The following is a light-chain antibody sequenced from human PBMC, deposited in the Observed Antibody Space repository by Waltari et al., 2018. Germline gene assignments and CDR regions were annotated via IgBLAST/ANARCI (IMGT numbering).Light chain of an antibody. CDR1: NLASKS. J-gene: IGLJ3*02. V-gene: IGLV3-21*03. CDR3: QVWDSSSDHPRV. CDR2: DDR. Sequence: SYVLTQPPSVSVAPGKTARITCGGDNLASKSVHWYQQRPGQAPVLVVYDDRDRPSGIPERFSGSNSGNAATLTINRVEAGDEADYFCQVWDSSSDHPRVFGGGTKLTVL.